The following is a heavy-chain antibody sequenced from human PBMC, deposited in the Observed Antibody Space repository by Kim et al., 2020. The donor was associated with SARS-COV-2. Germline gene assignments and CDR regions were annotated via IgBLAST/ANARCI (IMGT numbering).Heavy chain of an antibody. J-gene: IGHJ6*02. D-gene: IGHD6-6*01. CDR1: GGTFSSYA. Sequence: SVKVSCKASGGTFSSYAISWVRQAPGQGLEWMGGIIPIFGTANYAQKFQGRVTITADESTSTAYMELSSLRSEDTAVYYCARDGGGSSFLSRGAEGGYSYYYYGMDVWGQGTTVTVSS. V-gene: IGHV1-69*13. CDR2: IIPIFGTA. CDR3: ARDGGGSSFLSRGAEGGYSYYYYGMDV.